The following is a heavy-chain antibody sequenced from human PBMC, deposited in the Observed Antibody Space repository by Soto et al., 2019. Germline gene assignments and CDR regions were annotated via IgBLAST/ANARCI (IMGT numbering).Heavy chain of an antibody. V-gene: IGHV4-34*01. J-gene: IGHJ4*02. CDR1: GGSFSGYH. CDR2: INQSGSA. Sequence: SETLSLTCAVYGGSFSGYHWTWIRQPPGKGLEWIGEINQSGSAKYNPSLKSRVTISVDTSKNQFSLKLTSVSAADTAVYYCARGRSGNDYYIEYWGKGTLVTISS. CDR3: ARGRSGNDYYIEY. D-gene: IGHD5-12*01.